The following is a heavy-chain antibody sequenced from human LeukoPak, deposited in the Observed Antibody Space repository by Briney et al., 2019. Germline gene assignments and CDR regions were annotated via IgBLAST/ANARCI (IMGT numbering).Heavy chain of an antibody. CDR1: GYIFRKYA. D-gene: IGHD7-27*01. CDR3: ARGMGNEGLTS. V-gene: IGHV1-18*01. J-gene: IGHJ3*01. Sequence: GASVKVSCKASGYIFRKYAITWVRQAPGQGLEWMGWIDPYNGHTNRAQNFQGRVTMSTDTLTNTADMELTRLRSDDTAVYYCARGMGNEGLTSWGPGTLVTVSS. CDR2: IDPYNGHT.